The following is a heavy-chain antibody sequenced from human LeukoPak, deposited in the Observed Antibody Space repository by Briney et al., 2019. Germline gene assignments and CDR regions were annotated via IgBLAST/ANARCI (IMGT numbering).Heavy chain of an antibody. Sequence: ASVKVSCKASGYTFTAYYVHWVRQAPGQGLEWMGWINPNSGDTSSAQKLQGRATMTRDTSISTVYMELSRLRSDDTAVYYCARDYIDPGNYTPLGYWGQGTLVTVSS. CDR3: ARDYIDPGNYTPLGY. D-gene: IGHD1-7*01. J-gene: IGHJ4*02. CDR1: GYTFTAYY. V-gene: IGHV1-2*02. CDR2: INPNSGDT.